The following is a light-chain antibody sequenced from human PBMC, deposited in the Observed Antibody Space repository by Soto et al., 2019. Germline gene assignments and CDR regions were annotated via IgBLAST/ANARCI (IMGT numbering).Light chain of an antibody. J-gene: IGLJ2*01. CDR1: SSDVGSYNR. Sequence: QSALTQPPSVSGSPGQSVTISCTGTSSDVGSYNRVSWYQQPPGTAPKLMIYDVSNRPSGVPDRFSGSKSGYTASLTISGLQAEDEADYYCSSYTSSSTLVVFGGGTKVTVL. V-gene: IGLV2-18*02. CDR3: SSYTSSSTLVV. CDR2: DVS.